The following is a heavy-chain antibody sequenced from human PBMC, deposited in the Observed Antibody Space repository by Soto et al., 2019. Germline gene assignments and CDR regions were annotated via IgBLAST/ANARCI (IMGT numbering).Heavy chain of an antibody. J-gene: IGHJ5*02. CDR2: INGGNGNT. D-gene: IGHD3-3*01. V-gene: IGHV1-3*01. CDR3: ARGFPLWFDP. CDR1: GNTVPNYA. Sequence: ASVKVSCKASGNTVPNYAIHCVRQAPGQRLEWMGWINGGNGNTYYSEHFQGRVTFTRDTSAGTVYMQLSSLRSEDTAVYYCARGFPLWFDPWGQGTLVTVSS.